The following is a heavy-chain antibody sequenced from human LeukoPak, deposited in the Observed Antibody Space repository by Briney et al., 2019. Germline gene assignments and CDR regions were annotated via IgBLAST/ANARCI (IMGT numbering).Heavy chain of an antibody. D-gene: IGHD1-14*01. CDR1: GYTFTGYY. CDR3: VRSNRPQPEHAENRFDP. J-gene: IGHJ5*02. V-gene: IGHV1-2*02. CDR2: INPNRGGT. Sequence: ASVKLSCKASGYTFTGYYMHWVRQAPGQGLEWMGWINPNRGGTNYAQKFQGRFTMTRDTCISKAYMELGRLRSDDTGVDCCVRSNRPQPEHAENRFDPWGQGTLVTVSS.